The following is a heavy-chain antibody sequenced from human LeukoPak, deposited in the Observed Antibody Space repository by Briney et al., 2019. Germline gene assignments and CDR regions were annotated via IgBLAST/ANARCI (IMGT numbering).Heavy chain of an antibody. CDR2: IKSKTGGGTT. D-gene: IGHD6-19*01. CDR3: TTSPSSGWYYY. CDR1: GFTFSNAW. V-gene: IGHV3-15*01. Sequence: GGSLRLSCAASGFTFSNAWMNWVRQAPGKGLEWVGRIKSKTGGGTTDYAAPVKGRFTISRDDSKNTLYLQMNSLKTEDTAVYYCTTSPSSGWYYYWGQGTLVTVSS. J-gene: IGHJ4*02.